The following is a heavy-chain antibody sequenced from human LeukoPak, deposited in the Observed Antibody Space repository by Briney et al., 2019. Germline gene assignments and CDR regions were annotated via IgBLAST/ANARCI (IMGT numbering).Heavy chain of an antibody. V-gene: IGHV1-69*11. Sequence: SVKVSCKASGGTFSSYAISWVRQAPGQGLEWMGRIIPILGTANYAQKFQGRVTITTDESTSTAYMELSSLRSEDTAVYYCARSSSWYENWFDPWGQGTLVTVSS. D-gene: IGHD6-13*01. CDR3: ARSSSWYENWFDP. CDR1: GGTFSSYA. CDR2: IIPILGTA. J-gene: IGHJ5*02.